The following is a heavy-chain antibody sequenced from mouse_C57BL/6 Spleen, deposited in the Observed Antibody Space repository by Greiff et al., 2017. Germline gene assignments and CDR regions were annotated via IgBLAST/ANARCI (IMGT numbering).Heavy chain of an antibody. V-gene: IGHV1-81*01. D-gene: IGHD4-1*01. J-gene: IGHJ1*03. CDR3: ARYWDVGYFDV. CDR1: GYTFTSYG. Sequence: QVQLQQSGAELARPGASVKLSCKASGYTFTSYGISWVKQRTGQGLEWIGEIYPRSGNTYYNEKFKGKATLNADKSSSTAYMELRSLTSEDSAVYFCARYWDVGYFDVWGTGTTVTVSS. CDR2: IYPRSGNT.